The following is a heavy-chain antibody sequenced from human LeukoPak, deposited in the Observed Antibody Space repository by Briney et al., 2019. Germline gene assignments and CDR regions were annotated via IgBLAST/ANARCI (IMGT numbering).Heavy chain of an antibody. CDR2: TNPSGGST. Sequence: GASVKVSCEASGYTFTGYYMHWVRQAPGQGLEWMGMTNPSGGSTTYAQKFQGRVTMSRDTSTSTVYMELSGLRSGDTAVYYCARGVPHFYESSGFYPSFDHWGQGTLVAVSS. D-gene: IGHD3-22*01. CDR1: GYTFTGYY. J-gene: IGHJ4*02. CDR3: ARGVPHFYESSGFYPSFDH. V-gene: IGHV1-46*01.